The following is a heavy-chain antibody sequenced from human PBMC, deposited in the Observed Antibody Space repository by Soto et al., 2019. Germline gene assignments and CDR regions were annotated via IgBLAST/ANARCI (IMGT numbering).Heavy chain of an antibody. CDR1: GGSFSGYY. V-gene: IGHV4-34*01. Sequence: QVQLQQWGAGLLKPSETLSLTCAVYGGSFSGYYWSWIRQPPGKGLEWIGEINHSGSTNYNPSLKSRVTISVDTSKNQFSLKLSSVTAADTAVYYCARGKIGQQLVHFRRGYYYGMDVWGPGTTVTVSS. J-gene: IGHJ6*02. D-gene: IGHD6-6*01. CDR3: ARGKIGQQLVHFRRGYYYGMDV. CDR2: INHSGST.